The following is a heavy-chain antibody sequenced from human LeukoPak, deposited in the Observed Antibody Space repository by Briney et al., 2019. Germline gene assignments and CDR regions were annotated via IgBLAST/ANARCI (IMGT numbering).Heavy chain of an antibody. V-gene: IGHV1-2*02. CDR1: GYTFTAYY. Sequence: ASVKVSCKASGYTFTAYYIHWVRQAPGQGLEWMGWINPHSGDTNYAQKFQGRVTMTRDTSIGTVYMELSSLGSGDTAVYYCARVARIKATYLDYWGQGTLVTVSS. D-gene: IGHD1-26*01. CDR2: INPHSGDT. J-gene: IGHJ4*02. CDR3: ARVARIKATYLDY.